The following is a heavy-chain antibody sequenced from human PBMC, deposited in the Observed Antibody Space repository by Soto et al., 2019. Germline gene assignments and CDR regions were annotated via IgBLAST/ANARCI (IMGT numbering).Heavy chain of an antibody. CDR1: GFTFSSYA. J-gene: IGHJ3*02. CDR3: VKVPLGGQLDAFDI. D-gene: IGHD6-6*01. CDR2: ISSNGGST. V-gene: IGHV3-64D*09. Sequence: GGSLRLSCSASGFTFSSYAMHWVSQAPGKGLEYVSAISSNGGSTYYADSVKGRFTISRDNSKNTLYLQMSSLRAEDTAVYYCVKVPLGGQLDAFDIWGQGTMVTVSS.